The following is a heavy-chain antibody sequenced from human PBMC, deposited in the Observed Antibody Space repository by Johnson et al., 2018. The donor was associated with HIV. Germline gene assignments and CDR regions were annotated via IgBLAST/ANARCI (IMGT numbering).Heavy chain of an antibody. J-gene: IGHJ3*02. CDR3: AREAGSGSYSPWRPDAFDI. CDR1: GFTFSSYA. D-gene: IGHD3-10*01. V-gene: IGHV3-23*04. Sequence: VQLVESGGGLVQPGGSLRLSCAASGFTFSSYAMSWVRQAPGKGLEWVSAISGSGGSTYYADSVKGRFTISRDNSKNTLYLQMNSLRAEDTAVYYCAREAGSGSYSPWRPDAFDIWGQGTMVTVS. CDR2: ISGSGGST.